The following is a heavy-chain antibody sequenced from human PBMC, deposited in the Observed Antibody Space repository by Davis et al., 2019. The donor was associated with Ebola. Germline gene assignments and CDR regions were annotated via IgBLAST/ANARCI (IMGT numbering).Heavy chain of an antibody. CDR2: ISSSSYI. J-gene: IGHJ4*02. V-gene: IGHV3-21*01. Sequence: GESLKISCAASGFTFNAYSMNWVRQAPGKGLEWVSSISSSSYIYYADSVKGRFTISRDNAKNSLYLQMNSLRAEDTAVYYCARDFLLFHEAYFDYWGQGTLVTVSS. CDR3: ARDFLLFHEAYFDY. CDR1: GFTFNAYS. D-gene: IGHD2/OR15-2a*01.